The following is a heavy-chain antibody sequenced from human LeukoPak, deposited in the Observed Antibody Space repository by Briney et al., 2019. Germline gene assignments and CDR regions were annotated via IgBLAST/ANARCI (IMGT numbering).Heavy chain of an antibody. V-gene: IGHV1-18*01. CDR3: PRDQPTRYNRFDP. J-gene: IGHJ5*02. CDR1: GYTFTSYG. Sequence: GASVKVSCKASGYTFTSYGISWVRQARGQGLEWMGWISAYNGNKNCAEKLQGRLTITTHTSTSTAYMELMSLRSDDTAVYYWPRDQPTRYNRFDPWGQGTLVTVSS. CDR2: ISAYNGNK.